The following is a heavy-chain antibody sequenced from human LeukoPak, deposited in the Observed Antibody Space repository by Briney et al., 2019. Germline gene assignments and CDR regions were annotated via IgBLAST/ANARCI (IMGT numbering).Heavy chain of an antibody. CDR2: ISSSSSFI. J-gene: IGHJ4*02. CDR3: AREVYYGSGRRFDL. D-gene: IGHD3-10*01. Sequence: GGSLRLSCAVSEFTFSDYSMTWVRQAPGKGLEWLSYISSSSSFIYYADSVKGRFTISRDNAGNSLHLQMNSLRAEDTAVYYCAREVYYGSGRRFDLWGQGTLVTVSS. CDR1: EFTFSDYS. V-gene: IGHV3-48*01.